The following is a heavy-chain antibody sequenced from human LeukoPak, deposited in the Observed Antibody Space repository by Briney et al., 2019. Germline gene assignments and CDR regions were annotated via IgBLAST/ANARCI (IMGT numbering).Heavy chain of an antibody. J-gene: IGHJ4*02. Sequence: GGSLRLSCAASGFTFSSYSMNWVRQAPGKGLEWVSSISGSSSYIYYADSVKGRFTISRDNAKNSLYLQMNSLRAEDTAVYYCASRGVAVAGTRSIDYWGQGTLVTVSS. V-gene: IGHV3-21*01. D-gene: IGHD6-19*01. CDR2: ISGSSSYI. CDR3: ASRGVAVAGTRSIDY. CDR1: GFTFSSYS.